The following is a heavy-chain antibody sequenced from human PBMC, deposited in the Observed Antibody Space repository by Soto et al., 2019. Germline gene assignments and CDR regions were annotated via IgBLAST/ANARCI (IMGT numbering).Heavy chain of an antibody. J-gene: IGHJ4*02. Sequence: HVQLVQSGAEVRKPGASVKVSCKASGYTFTSYGITWVRQAPGQGLEWIGWISVYNGNTNYAQKFQGRVTMTTDTSTSTAYMELGSLRSDDTAVYYCARYFGVSTFDSWGQGTLVTVSS. CDR3: ARYFGVSTFDS. CDR2: ISVYNGNT. V-gene: IGHV1-18*01. CDR1: GYTFTSYG. D-gene: IGHD3-16*01.